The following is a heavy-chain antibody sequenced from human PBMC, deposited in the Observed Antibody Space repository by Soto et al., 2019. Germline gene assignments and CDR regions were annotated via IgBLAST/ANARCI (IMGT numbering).Heavy chain of an antibody. V-gene: IGHV4-39*01. J-gene: IGHJ4*02. D-gene: IGHD4-17*01. CDR1: GASIITDNYF. CDR3: ARRRASDYGGNHHPYYFDR. Sequence: SETLSLTCSLSGASIITDNYFWVWIRQSPRRGLQLIGSISYSGRTYDNPSLQSRVTISIEASKNQFSLKLTSVTTADTAVYYCARRRASDYGGNHHPYYFDRWGQGALVTVSS. CDR2: ISYSGRT.